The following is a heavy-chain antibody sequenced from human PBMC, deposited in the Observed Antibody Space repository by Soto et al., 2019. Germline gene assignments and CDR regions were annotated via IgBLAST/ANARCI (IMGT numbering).Heavy chain of an antibody. D-gene: IGHD6-6*01. CDR2: IWYDGSNK. J-gene: IGHJ5*02. V-gene: IGHV3-33*01. CDR1: GFTFSSYG. Sequence: PGGSLRLSCAASGFTFSSYGMHWVRQAPGKGLEWVAVIWYDGSNKYYADSVKGRFTISRDNSKNTLYLQMNSLRAEDTAVYYCARDLWNEYSSSSGWFDPWGQGTLVTVSS. CDR3: ARDLWNEYSSSSGWFDP.